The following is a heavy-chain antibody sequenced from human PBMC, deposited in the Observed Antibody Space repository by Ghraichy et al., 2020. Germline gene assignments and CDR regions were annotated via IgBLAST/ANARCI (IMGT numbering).Heavy chain of an antibody. CDR1: GGSISSSSFY. V-gene: IGHV4-39*01. J-gene: IGHJ3*02. Sequence: SETLSLTCTVSGGSISSSSFYWGWIRQPPGEGLEWIGSIYYSGSNYYNPSLKSRVTISVDTSKNQFSLKLSSVTAADTAVYYCASRGAPSIAVIWGKGTMFTVSS. D-gene: IGHD6-19*01. CDR2: IYYSGSN. CDR3: ASRGAPSIAVI.